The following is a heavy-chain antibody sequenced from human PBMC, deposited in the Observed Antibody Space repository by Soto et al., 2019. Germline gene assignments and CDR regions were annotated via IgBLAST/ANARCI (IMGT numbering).Heavy chain of an antibody. Sequence: SETLSLTCSVSGVSISSYFWSWIRQPPGRGLEWIGYTYHRGSTNYSPSLKSRVAISLDTSNNQFSLKVNSVTAADTAVYYCARIGGYHGPLDYWGQGTLVTVSS. D-gene: IGHD3-16*02. J-gene: IGHJ4*02. CDR1: GVSISSYF. CDR3: ARIGGYHGPLDY. CDR2: TYHRGST. V-gene: IGHV4-59*01.